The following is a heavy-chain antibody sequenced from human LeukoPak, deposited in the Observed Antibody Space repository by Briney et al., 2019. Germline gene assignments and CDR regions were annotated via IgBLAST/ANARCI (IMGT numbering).Heavy chain of an antibody. J-gene: IGHJ4*02. CDR2: ITSTGSYT. CDR1: GFTFSSYG. CDR3: ARVGNYYDSSGYYHTQYYFDY. D-gene: IGHD3-22*01. Sequence: GGSLRLSCAASGFTFSSYGMHWVRQAPGKGLEWVSSITSTGSYTFYADSVKGRFTISRDNAKNSLYLQMNSLRAEDTAVYYCARVGNYYDSSGYYHTQYYFDYWGQGTLVTVSS. V-gene: IGHV3-21*04.